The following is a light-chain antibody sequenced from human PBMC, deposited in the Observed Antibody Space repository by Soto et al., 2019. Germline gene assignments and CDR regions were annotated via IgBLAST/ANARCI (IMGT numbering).Light chain of an antibody. CDR3: KQYGRSQRLT. J-gene: IGKJ4*01. V-gene: IGKV3-20*01. Sequence: EIVLTQSPGTLSLSPGERATLSCRASQSVSNNYLAWYQQKPGQAPRLLIYGASHRATGIPDRFSGSGSGTDCTLTISRLEPEDFAVYHCKQYGRSQRLTFGGENQVEIK. CDR1: QSVSNNY. CDR2: GAS.